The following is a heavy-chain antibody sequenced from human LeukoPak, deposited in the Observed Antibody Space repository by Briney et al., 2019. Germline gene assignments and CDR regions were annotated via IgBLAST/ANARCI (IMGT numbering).Heavy chain of an antibody. Sequence: SETLSLTCAVSGGFVNSSAYYWDWIRQPPGKGLEWIGSLYYSGSTYYNPSLKSRVTISVDTSKNQFSLKLSSVTAADTAVFYCARRSYYDSSAIFDYWGQGTLVTVSS. CDR3: ARRSYYDSSAIFDY. J-gene: IGHJ4*02. D-gene: IGHD3-22*01. V-gene: IGHV4-39*01. CDR2: LYYSGST. CDR1: GGFVNSSAYY.